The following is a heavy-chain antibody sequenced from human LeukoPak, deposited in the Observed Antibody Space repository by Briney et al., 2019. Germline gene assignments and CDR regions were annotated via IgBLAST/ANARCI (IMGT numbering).Heavy chain of an antibody. Sequence: ASVKVSCKASGYTLTTYYMHWVRQAPGQGLEWMGIINPSGGSTTYAQKFQGRVTITRDTSTSTVYMEVSSLRSEDTAVYYCARDRHGSGTYNYYGMDVWGQGTTVTVSS. CDR1: GYTLTTYY. D-gene: IGHD3-10*01. V-gene: IGHV1-46*01. J-gene: IGHJ6*02. CDR2: INPSGGST. CDR3: ARDRHGSGTYNYYGMDV.